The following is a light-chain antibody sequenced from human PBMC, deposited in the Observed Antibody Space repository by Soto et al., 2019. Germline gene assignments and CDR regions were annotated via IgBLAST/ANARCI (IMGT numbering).Light chain of an antibody. CDR2: GAS. J-gene: IGKJ3*01. CDR1: QSVTSSY. Sequence: ENVLTQSPGTLSLSPGERATLSCRASQSVTSSYLAWYQQKPGQAPRLLIYGASSRATGIPDRFSGSGSGTDFTLTISRLEPEDFAVYYCQQYGSSPQVTFGPGTKVDIK. CDR3: QQYGSSPQVT. V-gene: IGKV3-20*01.